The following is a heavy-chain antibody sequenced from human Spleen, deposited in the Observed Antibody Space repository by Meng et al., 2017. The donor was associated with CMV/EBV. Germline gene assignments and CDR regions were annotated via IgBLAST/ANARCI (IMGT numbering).Heavy chain of an antibody. Sequence: GESLKISCAASGFTLSSYWMSWVRQAPGKGLEWVANIKQDGSEKYYVDSVKGRFTVSRDNAKNSLYLQMNSLRAEDTAVYYCQSRDYWGQGTLVTVSS. CDR1: GFTLSSYW. J-gene: IGHJ4*02. CDR3: QSRDY. CDR2: IKQDGSEK. V-gene: IGHV3-7*01.